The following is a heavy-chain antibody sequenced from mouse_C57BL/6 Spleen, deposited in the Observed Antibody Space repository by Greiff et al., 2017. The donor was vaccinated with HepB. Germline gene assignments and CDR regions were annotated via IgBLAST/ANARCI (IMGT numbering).Heavy chain of an antibody. CDR2: ISDGGSYT. V-gene: IGHV5-4*01. CDR1: GFTFSSYA. Sequence: DVQLVESGGGLVKPGGSLKLSCAASGFTFSSYAMSWVRQTPEKRLEWVATISDGGSYTYYPDNVKGRFTISRDNAKNNLYLQMSHLKSEDTAMYYCAREELGRGDFDYWGQGTTLTVSS. J-gene: IGHJ2*01. D-gene: IGHD4-1*01. CDR3: AREELGRGDFDY.